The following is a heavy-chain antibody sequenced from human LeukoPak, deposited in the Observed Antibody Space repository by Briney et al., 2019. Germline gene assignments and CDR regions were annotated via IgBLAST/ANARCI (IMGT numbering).Heavy chain of an antibody. CDR3: ARDVPYDYVWGSYRLDDAFDI. Sequence: GGSLRLSCAASGFTFSSYSMNWVRQAPGKGLEWVSYISSSSSYTNYADSVKGRFTISRDNAKNSLCLQMNSLRAEDTAVYYCARDVPYDYVWGSYRLDDAFDIWGQGTMVTVSS. J-gene: IGHJ3*02. V-gene: IGHV3-21*05. CDR1: GFTFSSYS. CDR2: ISSSSSYT. D-gene: IGHD3-16*02.